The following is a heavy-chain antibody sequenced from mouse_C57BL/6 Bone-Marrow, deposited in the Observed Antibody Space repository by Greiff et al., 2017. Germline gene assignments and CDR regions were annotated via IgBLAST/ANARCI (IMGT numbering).Heavy chain of an antibody. Sequence: EVQLQESGGDLVKPGGSLTLSCAASGFTFSSYGMSWVRQTPDKRLEWVATISSGGSYTYYPDSVKGRFTISRDNAKNTLYLQMSSLKSEDTAMYYCARSITTIEDYWGQGTTLTVSS. J-gene: IGHJ2*01. CDR3: ARSITTIEDY. CDR2: ISSGGSYT. D-gene: IGHD1-1*01. CDR1: GFTFSSYG. V-gene: IGHV5-6*01.